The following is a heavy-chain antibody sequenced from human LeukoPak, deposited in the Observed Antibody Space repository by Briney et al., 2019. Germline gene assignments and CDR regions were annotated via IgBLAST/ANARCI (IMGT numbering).Heavy chain of an antibody. CDR2: IYHSGRT. CDR3: ARWQDCSSTTCSEFDS. J-gene: IGHJ4*02. Sequence: SETLSLTCTVSGGSISSSSYYWGWIRQPPGKGLEWIGEIYHSGRTNYNPSLKSRVTISVDKSKNQFSLELRSVTAADTAVYYCARWQDCSSTTCSEFDSWGQGILVTVS. CDR1: GGSISSSSYY. V-gene: IGHV4-39*07. D-gene: IGHD2-2*01.